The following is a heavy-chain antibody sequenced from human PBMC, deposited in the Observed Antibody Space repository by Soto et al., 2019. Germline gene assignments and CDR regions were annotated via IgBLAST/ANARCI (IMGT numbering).Heavy chain of an antibody. CDR2: ISYDGSNK. V-gene: IGHV3-30-3*01. Sequence: QVQLVESGGGVVQPGRSLRLSCAASGFTFSSYAMHWVRQAPGKGLEWVAVISYDGSNKYYADSVKGRFTISRDNSKNTLYLQMNSLRAEDTAVYYCARDPMARGVGYFDYWGQGTLVTVSS. CDR1: GFTFSSYA. J-gene: IGHJ4*02. CDR3: ARDPMARGVGYFDY. D-gene: IGHD3-10*01.